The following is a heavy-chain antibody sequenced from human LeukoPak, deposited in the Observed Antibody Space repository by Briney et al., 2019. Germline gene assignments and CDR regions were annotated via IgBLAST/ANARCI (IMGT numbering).Heavy chain of an antibody. D-gene: IGHD6-13*01. CDR2: IDYSGST. J-gene: IGHJ1*01. V-gene: IGHV4-59*01. CDR1: GSSISTYH. Sequence: PSETLSLTCSVSGSSISTYHWSLIRQPPGKGLEWIGYIDYSGSTIHNPSLKSRVTISVNTSKNQFSLQLTSVTAADTAVYYCARSGGLYTSTWYFHRWGQGTLVTVSS. CDR3: ARSGGLYTSTWYFHR.